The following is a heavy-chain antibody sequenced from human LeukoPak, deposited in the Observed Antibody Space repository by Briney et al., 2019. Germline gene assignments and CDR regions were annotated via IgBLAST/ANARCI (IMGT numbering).Heavy chain of an antibody. V-gene: IGHV3-48*03. D-gene: IGHD6-19*01. CDR3: ARDFVLAGRPIQF. Sequence: PGGSLRLSCVASGLSGFDMNWVRQALGKGLEWVSYISSSSQTIYDADSVKGRFTISRDNAKNSLYLQMNSLRVEDTAVYYCARDFVLAGRPIQFWGQGIMVIVSS. J-gene: IGHJ1*01. CDR2: ISSSSQTI. CDR1: GLSGFD.